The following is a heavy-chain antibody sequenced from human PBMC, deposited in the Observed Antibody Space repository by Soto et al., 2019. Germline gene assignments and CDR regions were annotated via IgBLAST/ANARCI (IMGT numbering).Heavy chain of an antibody. CDR1: GFTFSYSA. J-gene: IGHJ4*02. Sequence: GGSLRLSCAASGFTFSYSAMSWVRQAPGRGLEWVSTISGSGGTPYYSDSVKGRFTISRDNSKNSLYLILNSLRADDTAIYFCAMGLAAAGPLDYWGQGARVTVSS. CDR3: AMGLAAAGPLDY. V-gene: IGHV3-23*01. D-gene: IGHD6-13*01. CDR2: ISGSGGTP.